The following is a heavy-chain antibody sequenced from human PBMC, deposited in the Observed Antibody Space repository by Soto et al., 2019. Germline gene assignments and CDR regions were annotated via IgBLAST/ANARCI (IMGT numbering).Heavy chain of an antibody. Sequence: ASVKVSCKASGYTFTSYGISWVRQAPGQGLEWMEWISAYNGNTNYAQKLKGRVTMTTDTSTSTAYMELRSLRSDDTVFYYCASSIFNYDFWSGYSMRAGNYYMDVWGKGTTVTVSS. CDR3: ASSIFNYDFWSGYSMRAGNYYMDV. D-gene: IGHD3-3*01. CDR2: ISAYNGNT. J-gene: IGHJ6*03. CDR1: GYTFTSYG. V-gene: IGHV1-18*01.